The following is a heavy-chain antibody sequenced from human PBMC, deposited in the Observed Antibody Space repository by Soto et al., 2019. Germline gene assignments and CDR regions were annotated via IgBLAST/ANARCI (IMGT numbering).Heavy chain of an antibody. CDR1: GGSISSYY. CDR2: IYYSGST. D-gene: IGHD3-10*01. CDR3: ARGGFGSSPHNAFDI. J-gene: IGHJ3*02. V-gene: IGHV4-59*01. Sequence: SETLSLTCTVSGGSISSYYWSWIRQPPGKGLEWIGYIYYSGSTNYNPSLKSRVTISVDTSKNQFSLKLSSVTAADTAVYYCARGGFGSSPHNAFDIWGQGTMVTV.